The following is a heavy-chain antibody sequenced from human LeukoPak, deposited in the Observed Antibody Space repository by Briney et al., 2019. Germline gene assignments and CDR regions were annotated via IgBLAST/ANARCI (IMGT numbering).Heavy chain of an antibody. D-gene: IGHD2-2*01. V-gene: IGHV1-2*06. CDR2: INPNSGGT. Sequence: ASVKVSCKASGYTFTGYYMHWVRQAPGQGLEWMGRINPNSGGTNYAQKYQGRVTMTRDTSISTAYMELSRLRSDDTAVYYCARAEGYCSSTSCYEPFDYWGQGTLVTVSS. CDR3: ARAEGYCSSTSCYEPFDY. CDR1: GYTFTGYY. J-gene: IGHJ4*02.